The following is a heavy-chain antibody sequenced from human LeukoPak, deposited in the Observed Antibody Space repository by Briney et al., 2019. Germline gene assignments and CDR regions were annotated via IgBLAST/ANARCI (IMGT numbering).Heavy chain of an antibody. J-gene: IGHJ5*02. D-gene: IGHD6-19*01. Sequence: PGRSLRLSCAASGFTFSNYAMHWVRQAPGKGLEWVAVISYDGSNKYYTDSVKGRFTISRDNSKNTLYLEMNSLRVEDTAVYYCARDGEQWLVTWFDPWGQGTLVTVAS. CDR2: ISYDGSNK. CDR1: GFTFSNYA. CDR3: ARDGEQWLVTWFDP. V-gene: IGHV3-30-3*01.